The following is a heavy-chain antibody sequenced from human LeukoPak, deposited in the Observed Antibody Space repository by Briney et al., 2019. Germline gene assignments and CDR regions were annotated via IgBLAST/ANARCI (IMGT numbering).Heavy chain of an antibody. CDR3: ASLGVSSGWGFDY. CDR2: MNPNSGNT. V-gene: IGHV1-8*02. CDR1: GGTFSSYA. Sequence: GSSVKVPCKASGGTFSSYAISWVRQAPGQGLEWMGWMNPNSGNTGYAQKFQGRVTMTRNTSISTAYMELSSLRSEDTAVYYCASLGVSSGWGFDYWGQGTLVTVSS. D-gene: IGHD6-19*01. J-gene: IGHJ4*02.